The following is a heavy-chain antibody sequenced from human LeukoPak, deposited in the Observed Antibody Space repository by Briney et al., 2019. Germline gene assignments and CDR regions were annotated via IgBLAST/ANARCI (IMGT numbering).Heavy chain of an antibody. V-gene: IGHV3-74*01. CDR3: ARVWGDYGDYGGFDY. Sequence: GGSLRLSCSASGFTFSNYALGWVRQAPGKGLVWVSRINSDGSSTSYADSVKGRFTISRDNAKNTLYLQMNSLRAEDTAVYYCARVWGDYGDYGGFDYWGQGTLVTVSS. J-gene: IGHJ4*02. CDR2: INSDGSST. CDR1: GFTFSNYA. D-gene: IGHD4-17*01.